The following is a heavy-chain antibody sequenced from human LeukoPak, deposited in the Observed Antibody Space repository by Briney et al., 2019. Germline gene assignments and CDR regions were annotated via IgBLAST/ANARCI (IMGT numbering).Heavy chain of an antibody. D-gene: IGHD2-2*01. J-gene: IGHJ5*02. V-gene: IGHV1-2*02. CDR2: INPNSGGT. Sequence: GASVKVSFTASGYTFTVYYMHWVRQAPGQGLEWMGWINPNSGGTNYAQKFQGRVTMTRDTSISTAYMELSRLRSDDTAVYYCARGPAYCSSTSCPNWFDPWGQGTLVTVSS. CDR1: GYTFTVYY. CDR3: ARGPAYCSSTSCPNWFDP.